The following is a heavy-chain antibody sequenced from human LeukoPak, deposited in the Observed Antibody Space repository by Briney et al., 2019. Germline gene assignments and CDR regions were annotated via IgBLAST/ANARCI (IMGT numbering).Heavy chain of an antibody. D-gene: IGHD3-22*01. V-gene: IGHV3-23*01. Sequence: GGSLRLSCAASGFTFSSHAMCWVRQAPEKGLGWGSVVSGSGGSTFYANSVKGRFTISRDNSKNTLFLQMNSLRAEDTAIYYCAKDYESSAYYYSSSYFDYWGQGALVTVSS. CDR1: GFTFSSHA. J-gene: IGHJ4*02. CDR3: AKDYESSAYYYSSSYFDY. CDR2: VSGSGGST.